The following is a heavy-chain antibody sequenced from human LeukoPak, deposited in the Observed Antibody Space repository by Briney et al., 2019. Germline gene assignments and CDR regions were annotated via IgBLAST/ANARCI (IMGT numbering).Heavy chain of an antibody. CDR1: GYTFTSYA. CDR3: ARGGYGDQGLRYYYYYYMDV. J-gene: IGHJ6*03. V-gene: IGHV7-4-1*02. CDR2: INTNTGNP. D-gene: IGHD4-17*01. Sequence: ASVKVSCKASGYTFTSYAMNWVRQAPGQGLEWMGWINTNTGNPTYAQGSTGRFVFSLDTSVSTAYLQISSLKAEDTAVYYCARGGYGDQGLRYYYYYYMDVWGKGTTVTVSS.